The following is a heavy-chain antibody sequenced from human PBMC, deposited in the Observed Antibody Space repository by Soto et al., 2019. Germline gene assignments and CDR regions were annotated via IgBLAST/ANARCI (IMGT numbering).Heavy chain of an antibody. CDR3: ARAGAATLSDY. D-gene: IGHD2-15*01. J-gene: IGHJ4*02. V-gene: IGHV4-59*01. CDR1: GGSIRSYY. Sequence: LSLTCTVSGGSIRSYYCSWIRQPPGKGLEWIGYIYYSGSTNYNPSLKSRVTISVDTSKNQFSLKLSSVTAADPAVYYCARAGAATLSDYWGQGTLVTVSS. CDR2: IYYSGST.